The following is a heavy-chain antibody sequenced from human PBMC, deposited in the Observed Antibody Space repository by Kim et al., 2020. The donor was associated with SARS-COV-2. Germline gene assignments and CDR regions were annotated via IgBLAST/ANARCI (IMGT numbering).Heavy chain of an antibody. CDR2: IYHSGST. D-gene: IGHD3-16*01. CDR3: AFNWGGTAVHYED. CDR1: GGSISSSNW. Sequence: SETLSLTCAVSGGSISSSNWWSWVRQPPGKGLEWIGEIYHSGSTNYNPSLKSRVTISVDKSKNQFSLKLSSVTAADTAVYYCAFNWGGTAVHYEDWGQGTLVTVSS. V-gene: IGHV4-4*02. J-gene: IGHJ4*02.